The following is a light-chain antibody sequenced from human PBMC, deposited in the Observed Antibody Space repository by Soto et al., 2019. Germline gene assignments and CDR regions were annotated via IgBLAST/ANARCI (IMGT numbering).Light chain of an antibody. Sequence: QLVLTQSSSASASMGCSVKLTCTLRSGHSSYIIAWHQQQPGKAPRYLMKLEGSGSYNKGSGVPDRFSGSSSGADRYLTISNLQFEAEADYYCETWDSNTRVFGGGTKLTV. V-gene: IGLV4-60*02. CDR2: LEGSGSY. CDR1: SGHSSYI. J-gene: IGLJ3*02. CDR3: ETWDSNTRV.